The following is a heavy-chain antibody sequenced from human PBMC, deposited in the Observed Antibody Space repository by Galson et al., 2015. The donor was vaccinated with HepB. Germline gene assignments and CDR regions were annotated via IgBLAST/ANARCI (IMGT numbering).Heavy chain of an antibody. V-gene: IGHV3-23*01. CDR1: GFTFSSYA. CDR2: ISGSGGST. J-gene: IGHJ4*02. CDR3: AKAMIVVPAASGFDY. Sequence: SLRLSYAASGFTFSSYAMSWVRQAPGKGLEWVSAISGSGGSTYYADSVKGRFTISRDNSKNTLYLQMNSLRAEDTAVYYCAKAMIVVPAASGFDYWGQGTLVTVSS. D-gene: IGHD2-2*01.